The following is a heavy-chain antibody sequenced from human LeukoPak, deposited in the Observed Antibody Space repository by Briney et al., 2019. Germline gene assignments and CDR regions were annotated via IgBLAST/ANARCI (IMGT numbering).Heavy chain of an antibody. CDR2: ISGSGGST. J-gene: IGHJ4*02. D-gene: IGHD3-9*01. Sequence: GGSLRLSCAASGFTFSSYAMGWVRQAPGKGLEWVSAISGSGGSTYYADSVKGRFTISRDNSKNTLYLQMNSLRAEDTAVYYCAKVPRYDILTGCWFDYWGQGTLVTVSS. V-gene: IGHV3-23*01. CDR3: AKVPRYDILTGCWFDY. CDR1: GFTFSSYA.